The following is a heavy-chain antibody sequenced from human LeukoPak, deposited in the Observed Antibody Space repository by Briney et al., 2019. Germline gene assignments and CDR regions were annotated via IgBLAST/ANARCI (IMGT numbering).Heavy chain of an antibody. CDR3: AKDSSSWLEYYFDY. V-gene: IGHV3-9*03. J-gene: IGHJ4*02. CDR1: GFTFDDYA. Sequence: GGSLRLSCAASGFTFDDYAMHWVRQAPGKGLEWVSGISWNSGSIGYADSVKGRFTISGDNAKNSLYLQMNSLRAEDMALYYCAKDSSSWLEYYFDYWGQGTLVTVSS. D-gene: IGHD6-13*01. CDR2: ISWNSGSI.